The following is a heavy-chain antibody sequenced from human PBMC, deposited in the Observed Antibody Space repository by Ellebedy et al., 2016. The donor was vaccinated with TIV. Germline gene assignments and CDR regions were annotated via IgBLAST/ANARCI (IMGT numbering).Heavy chain of an antibody. V-gene: IGHV3-7*01. D-gene: IGHD6-19*01. J-gene: IGHJ4*01. CDR2: IKQDGSEK. CDR1: GFTFSNYW. Sequence: GGSLRLSCAASGFTFSNYWMTWVRQAPGKGLEWVANIKQDGSEKYYVDSVEGRLSISRDNTRKSLYLQMNSLTDEDTAVYYCARDQWLGRAYYFDYWGQGTLVTVSS. CDR3: ARDQWLGRAYYFDY.